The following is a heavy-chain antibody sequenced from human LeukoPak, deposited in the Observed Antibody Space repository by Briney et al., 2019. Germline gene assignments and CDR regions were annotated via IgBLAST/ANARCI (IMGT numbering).Heavy chain of an antibody. J-gene: IGHJ4*02. Sequence: PGGSLRLSCAASGFTFSSYAMHWVRQAPGKGLEWVAVISYDGSNKYYADSVKGRFTISRDNSKNTLYLQMNSLRAEDTAVYYCARGRSRNSGSYLVYWGQGTLVTVSS. CDR3: ARGRSRNSGSYLVY. D-gene: IGHD1-26*01. V-gene: IGHV3-30*04. CDR2: ISYDGSNK. CDR1: GFTFSSYA.